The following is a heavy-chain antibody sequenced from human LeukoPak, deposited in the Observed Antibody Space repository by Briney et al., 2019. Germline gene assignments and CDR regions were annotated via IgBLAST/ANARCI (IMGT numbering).Heavy chain of an antibody. CDR3: ARGTVDTAMVYYFDY. Sequence: GASVKVSCKASGGTFSSYAISWVRQAPGQGLEWMGGIIPIFGTANYAQKFQGRVTITTDESTSTAYMELSSLRSEYTAVYYCARGTVDTAMVYYFDYWGQGTLVTVSS. D-gene: IGHD5-18*01. CDR1: GGTFSSYA. V-gene: IGHV1-69*05. CDR2: IIPIFGTA. J-gene: IGHJ4*02.